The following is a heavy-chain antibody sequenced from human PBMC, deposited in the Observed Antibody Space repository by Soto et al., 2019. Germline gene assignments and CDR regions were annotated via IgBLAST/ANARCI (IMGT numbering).Heavy chain of an antibody. V-gene: IGHV1-69*13. CDR1: GGTFSSYA. Sequence: SVKVSCKASGGTFSSYAISWVRQAPGQGLEWMGGIIPIFGTANYAQKFQGRVTITADESTSTAYMELSSLRSEDTAVYYCARDFDVAGVFDYWGQGTLVTVSS. CDR3: ARDFDVAGVFDY. D-gene: IGHD6-19*01. CDR2: IIPIFGTA. J-gene: IGHJ4*02.